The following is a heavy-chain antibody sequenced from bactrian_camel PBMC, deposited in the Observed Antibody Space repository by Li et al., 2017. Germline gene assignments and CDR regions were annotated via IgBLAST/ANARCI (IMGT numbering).Heavy chain of an antibody. CDR2: ITALGYKTGYGGSR. V-gene: IGHV3S1*01. D-gene: IGHD6*01. J-gene: IGHJ6*01. CDR1: GNSDSAAC. Sequence: HVQLVESGGHSLQAGGSLRLSCVVSGNSDSAACMAWFRQAPGKGLEWVATITALGYKTGYGGSRDYAGSVKGRFTISRDNAKNTLYLQMNSLKTEDTALYYCATQVERSWTDFGYWGQGTQVTVS. CDR3: ATQVERSWTDFGY.